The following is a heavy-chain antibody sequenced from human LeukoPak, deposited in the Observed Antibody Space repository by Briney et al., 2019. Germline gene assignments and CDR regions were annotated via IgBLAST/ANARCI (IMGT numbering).Heavy chain of an antibody. D-gene: IGHD3-10*01. J-gene: IGHJ4*02. CDR1: GLIVSSNY. Sequence: GGSLRLSCAASGLIVSSNYMSWVRQAPGKGLEWVAVISYDGSNKYYADSVKGRFTISRDNSKNTLYLQMNSLRAEDTAVYYCARGADYYGSGSYDYWGQGTLVTVSS. V-gene: IGHV3-30-3*01. CDR3: ARGADYYGSGSYDY. CDR2: ISYDGSNK.